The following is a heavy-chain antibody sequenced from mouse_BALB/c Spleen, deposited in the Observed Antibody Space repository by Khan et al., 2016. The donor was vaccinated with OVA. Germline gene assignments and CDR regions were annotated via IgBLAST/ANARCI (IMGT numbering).Heavy chain of an antibody. CDR1: GYAFTDYL. V-gene: IGHV1-54*01. CDR3: SRSGYGFGAY. D-gene: IGHD3-2*02. J-gene: IGHJ3*01. Sequence: QVQLQQPGAELVRPGTSVKVSCKASGYAFTDYLIEWLKQRPGQGLEWIGVINPGSGGTHYNEEFMDRATMTADKSSSTAYMQLSSRTSDDSAVYFCSRSGYGFGAYWGPGTLVTVSA. CDR2: INPGSGGT.